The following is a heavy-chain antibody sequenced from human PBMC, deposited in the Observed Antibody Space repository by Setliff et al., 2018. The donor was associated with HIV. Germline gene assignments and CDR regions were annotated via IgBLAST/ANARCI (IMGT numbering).Heavy chain of an antibody. Sequence: PSETLSLTCTVSGDSISNGGFYWTWIRQHPGKGLEWIGYIYYTGNTYYNLSLKSRVTMSVDTSKNQFSLKLNSVTAADTAVYYCARCRLNGGFNLWGQGTLVTVSS. V-gene: IGHV4-31*03. CDR3: ARCRLNGGFNL. J-gene: IGHJ5*02. CDR2: IYYTGNT. CDR1: GDSISNGGFY. D-gene: IGHD7-27*01.